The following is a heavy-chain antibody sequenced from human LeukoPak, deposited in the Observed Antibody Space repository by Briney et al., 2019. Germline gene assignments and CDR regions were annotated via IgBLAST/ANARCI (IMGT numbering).Heavy chain of an antibody. CDR3: ARENYSSGWYGIIDY. J-gene: IGHJ4*02. CDR1: GGSMSSYY. CDR2: IYYSGNT. V-gene: IGHV4-59*01. D-gene: IGHD6-19*01. Sequence: PSETLSLTCTVSGGSMSSYYWSWIRQPPGKGLEWIGYIYYSGNTNYNPSLKSRVTISVDTSKNQFSLKLSSVTAADTAVYYCARENYSSGWYGIIDYWGQGTLVTVSS.